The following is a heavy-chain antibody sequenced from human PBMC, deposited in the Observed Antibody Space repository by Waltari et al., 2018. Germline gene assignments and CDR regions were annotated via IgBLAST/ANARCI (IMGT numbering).Heavy chain of an antibody. V-gene: IGHV4-30-4*08. J-gene: IGHJ4*02. CDR1: SASVRSGDFC. D-gene: IGHD3-22*01. CDR2: ICYSGST. CDR3: ARAVSIDRIVVVTHFDY. Sequence: QVQLQESGPGLVKPSQTLALTCAVSSASVRSGDFCWSWIRQPPGKGLEWIGYICYSGSTYYNPSLKSRLSMSVDTSKNQFSLNLNSVTAADTAMYYCARAVSIDRIVVVTHFDYWGQGTLVTVSS.